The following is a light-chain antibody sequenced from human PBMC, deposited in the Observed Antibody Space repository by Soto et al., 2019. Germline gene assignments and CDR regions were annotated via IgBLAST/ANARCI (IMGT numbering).Light chain of an antibody. CDR1: HTISTY. CDR3: QQYESYSPLT. V-gene: IGKV1-5*01. CDR2: DAS. Sequence: IHMTHSPSSLSASVGDSVAITCGAIHTISTYLNWYQQKPGKAPRLLIYDASSLLSGVPSRFSGRRSGTEFTLTISSLQPDDFGTYYCQQYESYSPLTFGGGTKVDIK. J-gene: IGKJ4*01.